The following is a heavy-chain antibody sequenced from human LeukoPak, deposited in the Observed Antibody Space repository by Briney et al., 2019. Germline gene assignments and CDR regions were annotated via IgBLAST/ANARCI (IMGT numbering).Heavy chain of an antibody. CDR3: ARLHYGSGSSSRYYYYYYYMDV. D-gene: IGHD3-10*01. CDR2: IYFSGST. Sequence: SQTLSFTCTVSGGSISSISYYWGWIRQPPGKGLECIGSIYFSGSTHYNPSLKSRVTISVDTSKNQFSLKLSSVTAGDTAVYYCARLHYGSGSSSRYYYYYYYMDVWGEGSTVSISS. J-gene: IGHJ6*03. V-gene: IGHV4-39*01. CDR1: GGSISSISYY.